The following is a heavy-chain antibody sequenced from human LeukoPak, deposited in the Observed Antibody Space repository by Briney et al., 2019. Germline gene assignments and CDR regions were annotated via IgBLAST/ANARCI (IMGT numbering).Heavy chain of an antibody. V-gene: IGHV4-31*03. CDR2: VFYSGST. D-gene: IGHD5-18*01. CDR1: GDSISSGAYY. J-gene: IGHJ4*02. CDR3: ARVSEYSYGSDYFDY. Sequence: SETLSLTCTVSGDSISSGAYYWSWIRQHPGKGLEWIGYVFYSGSTYYNPSLKSRVTISVDTSKNQFSLKLSSVTAADTAVYYCARVSEYSYGSDYFDYWGQGTLVTVSS.